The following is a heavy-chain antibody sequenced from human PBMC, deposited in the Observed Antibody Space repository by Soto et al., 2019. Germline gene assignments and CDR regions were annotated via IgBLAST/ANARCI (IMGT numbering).Heavy chain of an antibody. CDR1: GGPFSGYY. D-gene: IGHD2-2*01. Sequence: PSETLSLTCAVYGGPFSGYYWSWIRQPPGKGLEWIGEINHSGSTNYNPSLKSRVNISVDTSKNQFSLKLSSVTAADTAVYYCARERVPAATSPFDYWGQGTLVTVS. V-gene: IGHV4-34*01. CDR2: INHSGST. CDR3: ARERVPAATSPFDY. J-gene: IGHJ4*02.